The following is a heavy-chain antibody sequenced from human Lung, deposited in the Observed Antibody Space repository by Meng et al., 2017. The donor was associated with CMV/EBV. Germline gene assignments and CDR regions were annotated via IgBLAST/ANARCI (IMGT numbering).Heavy chain of an antibody. Sequence: SXXVSXXASGGTFSSYAISWVRQAPGQGLEWMGGIIPIFGTANYAQKFQGRVTITTDESTSTAYMELSSLRSEDTAVYYCARSIVVRGSLPRNKMDVWGQGTTVTVSS. V-gene: IGHV1-69*05. D-gene: IGHD3-10*01. CDR3: ARSIVVRGSLPRNKMDV. CDR1: GGTFSSYA. J-gene: IGHJ6*02. CDR2: IIPIFGTA.